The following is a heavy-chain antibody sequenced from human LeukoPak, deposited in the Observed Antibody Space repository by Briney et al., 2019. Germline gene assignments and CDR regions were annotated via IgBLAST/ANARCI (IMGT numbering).Heavy chain of an antibody. D-gene: IGHD3-16*01. J-gene: IGHJ4*02. CDR3: ARGATGFDY. Sequence: TGGSLRLSCAASGFTLSSYNMNWVRQAPGKGGEWVSYISSRSSAIYYADSVKGRFTISRDNANSSLYLQMNSLRDEDTAVCYCARGATGFDYWGQGTLVTVS. CDR1: GFTLSSYN. V-gene: IGHV3-48*02. CDR2: ISSRSSAI.